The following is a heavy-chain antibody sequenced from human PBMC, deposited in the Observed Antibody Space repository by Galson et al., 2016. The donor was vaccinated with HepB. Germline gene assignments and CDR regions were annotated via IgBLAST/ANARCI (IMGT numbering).Heavy chain of an antibody. Sequence: ETLSLTCGVYGGSFNAYYWSWIRQPPGKGLEWIGEINYTGSTKYNPSLKSRVTISVDTSKNQFSLKLTCLTAADTAMYFCARVVVAATNWFDPWGQGTLVTVSS. D-gene: IGHD2-15*01. CDR2: INYTGST. V-gene: IGHV4-34*01. CDR1: GGSFNAYY. CDR3: ARVVVAATNWFDP. J-gene: IGHJ5*02.